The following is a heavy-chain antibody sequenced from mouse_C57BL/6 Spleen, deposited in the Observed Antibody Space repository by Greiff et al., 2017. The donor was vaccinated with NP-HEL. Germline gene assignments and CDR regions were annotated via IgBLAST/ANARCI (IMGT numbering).Heavy chain of an antibody. D-gene: IGHD2-3*01. J-gene: IGHJ1*03. V-gene: IGHV1-42*01. CDR3: ARYDGYYWYFDV. CDR1: GYSFTGYY. CDR2: INPSTGGT. Sequence: VQLQQSGPELVKPGASVSISCKASGYSFTGYYMNWVKQSPEKSLEWIGEINPSTGGTTYNQKFTAKATLTVDKSSSTAYMQLKRLTSEDSAVYYCARYDGYYWYFDVWGTGTTVTVSS.